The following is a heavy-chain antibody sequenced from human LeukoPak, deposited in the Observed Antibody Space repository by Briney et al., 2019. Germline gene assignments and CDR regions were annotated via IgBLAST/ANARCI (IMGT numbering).Heavy chain of an antibody. V-gene: IGHV3-21*01. CDR1: GFTFSSYS. J-gene: IGHJ5*02. D-gene: IGHD4-23*01. CDR3: ARDVGDDYGGQINWFDP. Sequence: GGSLRLSCVASGFTFSSYSMNWVRQAPGKVLEWVSSISSSSSYIYYADSVKGRFTISRDNAKNSLYLQMNSLRAEDTAVYYCARDVGDDYGGQINWFDPWGQGTLVTVSS. CDR2: ISSSSSYI.